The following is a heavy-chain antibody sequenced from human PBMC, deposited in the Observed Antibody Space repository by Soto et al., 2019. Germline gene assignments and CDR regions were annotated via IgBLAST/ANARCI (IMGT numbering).Heavy chain of an antibody. CDR2: IYYSGST. CDR1: GGSISSGGYY. Sequence: QVQLQESGPGLVKPSQTLSLTCTVSGGSISSGGYYWSWIRQHPGKGLGWIGYIYYSGSTYYNPSLKSRVTISVDTSKNQFSLKLSSVTAADTAVYYCARDGRNPNWGIDYWGQGTLVTVSS. D-gene: IGHD7-27*01. J-gene: IGHJ4*02. V-gene: IGHV4-31*03. CDR3: ARDGRNPNWGIDY.